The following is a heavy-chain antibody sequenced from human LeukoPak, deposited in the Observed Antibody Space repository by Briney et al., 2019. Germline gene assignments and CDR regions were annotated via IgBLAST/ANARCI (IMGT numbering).Heavy chain of an antibody. CDR1: GDSVSSDSSA. Sequence: SQTLSLTCAISGDSVSSDSSAWNWFRQSPSRGLEWLGRTCYRSTWYYDYAVSVKSRITINPDTSRNQFSLHLNSVTPEDTAVYYCARGGHFEYWGQGTLVTVSS. CDR3: ARGGHFEY. J-gene: IGHJ4*02. D-gene: IGHD6-25*01. V-gene: IGHV6-1*01. CDR2: TCYRSTWYY.